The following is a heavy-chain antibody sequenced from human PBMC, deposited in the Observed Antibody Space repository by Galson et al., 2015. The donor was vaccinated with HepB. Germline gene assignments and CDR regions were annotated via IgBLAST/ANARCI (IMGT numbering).Heavy chain of an antibody. CDR1: GFTFSSYG. CDR2: IWYDGSNK. J-gene: IGHJ4*02. CDR3: AREMATSYYFDY. Sequence: SLRLSCAASGFTFSSYGMHWVRQAPGKGLEWVAVIWYDGSNKYYADSVKGRFTISRDNSKNTLYLQMNSLRAEDTAVYYCAREMATSYYFDYWGQGTLVTVSS. V-gene: IGHV3-33*08. D-gene: IGHD5-24*01.